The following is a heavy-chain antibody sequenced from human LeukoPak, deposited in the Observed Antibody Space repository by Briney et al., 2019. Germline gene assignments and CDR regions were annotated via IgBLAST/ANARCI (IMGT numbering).Heavy chain of an antibody. Sequence: GGSLRLSCAASGFTFSNYGMHWVRQAPGKGLEWVAVIPYDGSNEYYADSVKGRFAISRDTSKNTLYLQMNGLRAEDTALYYCARKFLTGRLIDYWGQGTLVTVSS. CDR3: ARKFLTGRLIDY. V-gene: IGHV3-30*03. J-gene: IGHJ4*02. D-gene: IGHD7-27*01. CDR1: GFTFSNYG. CDR2: IPYDGSNE.